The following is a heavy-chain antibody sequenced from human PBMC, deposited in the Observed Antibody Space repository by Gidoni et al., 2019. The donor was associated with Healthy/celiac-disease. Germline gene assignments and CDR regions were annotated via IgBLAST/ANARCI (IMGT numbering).Heavy chain of an antibody. D-gene: IGHD3-22*01. CDR1: GFTFDDYT. CDR3: AKDTNGSGYYLSFQH. J-gene: IGHJ1*01. V-gene: IGHV3-43*01. CDR2: ISWDGGST. Sequence: EVQLVESGGVVVQPGGSLRLSCAASGFTFDDYTMHWVRQAPGKGLEWVSLISWDGGSTYYADSVKGRFTISRDNSKNSLYLQMNSLRTEDTALYYCAKDTNGSGYYLSFQHWGQGTLVTVSS.